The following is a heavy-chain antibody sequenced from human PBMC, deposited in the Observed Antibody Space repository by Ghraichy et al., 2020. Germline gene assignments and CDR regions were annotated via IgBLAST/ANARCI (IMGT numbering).Heavy chain of an antibody. J-gene: IGHJ4*02. V-gene: IGHV4-59*08. Sequence: SQTLSLTCTVSGGSISSYYWSWIRQPPGKGLEWIGYIYYSGSTNYNPSLKSRVTISVDTSKNQFSLKLSSVTAADTAVYYCARHSLVVTAIPDPSNYFDYWGQGTLVTVSS. CDR1: GGSISSYY. CDR3: ARHSLVVTAIPDPSNYFDY. D-gene: IGHD2-21*02. CDR2: IYYSGST.